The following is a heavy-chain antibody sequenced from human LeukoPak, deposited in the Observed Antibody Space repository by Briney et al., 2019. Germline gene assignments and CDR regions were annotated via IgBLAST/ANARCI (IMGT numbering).Heavy chain of an antibody. CDR1: GGSISSYY. Sequence: SETLSLTCTVSGGSISSYYWSWIRQPPGKGLEWIGYIYYSGSTNYNHSLKSRVTISVDTSKNQFSLKLSSVTAADTAVYYCARVGYCSSTSCYTDSWFDPWGQGTLVTVSS. CDR3: ARVGYCSSTSCYTDSWFDP. J-gene: IGHJ5*02. D-gene: IGHD2-2*02. V-gene: IGHV4-59*01. CDR2: IYYSGST.